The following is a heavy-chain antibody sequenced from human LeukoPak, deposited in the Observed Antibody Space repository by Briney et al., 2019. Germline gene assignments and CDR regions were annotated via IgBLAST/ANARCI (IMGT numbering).Heavy chain of an antibody. J-gene: IGHJ6*03. CDR2: IYYSGST. CDR1: GGSISSYY. CDR3: ARAPSYYHYMDV. V-gene: IGHV4-59*08. Sequence: SETLSLTCTVSGGSISSYYWSWIRQPPGKGLEWIGYIYYSGSTNYNPSLKSRVTISVDTSKNQFSLKLSSVTAADTAVYYCARAPSYYHYMDVWGKGTTVTISS.